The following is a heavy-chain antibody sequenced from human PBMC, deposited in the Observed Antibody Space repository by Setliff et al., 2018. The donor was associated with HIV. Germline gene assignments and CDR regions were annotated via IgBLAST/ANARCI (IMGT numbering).Heavy chain of an antibody. D-gene: IGHD3-16*01. J-gene: IGHJ3*01. Sequence: GASVKVSCKASGYPFTKYEINWVRQAPGQGLEWLGWVSPSIGNSDFAQKFKGRISLTTDTSIRTAYMELRGLKSDDTAVYFCARRGEERNMITGALDVWGQGSLVTVSS. CDR1: GYPFTKYE. V-gene: IGHV1-8*01. CDR2: VSPSIGNS. CDR3: ARRGEERNMITGALDV.